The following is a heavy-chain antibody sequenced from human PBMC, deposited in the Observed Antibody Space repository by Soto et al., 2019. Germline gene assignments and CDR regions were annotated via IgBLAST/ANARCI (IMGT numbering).Heavy chain of an antibody. CDR3: AGPRGDGYNYYYYYGMDV. V-gene: IGHV4-38-2*01. CDR1: GYSISSGYY. CDR2: IYHSGST. Sequence: SETLSLTCAVSGYSISSGYYWGWLRQPPGAGLEWIGSIYHSGSTYYNPSLKSRVTISVDTSKNQFSLKLSTVTAADTAVYYCAGPRGDGYNYYYYYGMDVWGQGTTVTVSS. J-gene: IGHJ6*02. D-gene: IGHD3-10*01.